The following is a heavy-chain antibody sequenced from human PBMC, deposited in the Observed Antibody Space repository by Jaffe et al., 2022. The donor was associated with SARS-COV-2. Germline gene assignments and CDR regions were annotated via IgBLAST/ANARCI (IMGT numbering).Heavy chain of an antibody. J-gene: IGHJ4*02. V-gene: IGHV3-66*02. D-gene: IGHD1-26*01. Sequence: EVQLVESGGGLVQPGGSLRVSCAASGFIVSSNYLSWVRQAPGKGLEWVSAVYSGGSTYYADSVRGRFTISRDNSKNTLYLQMNSLRVEDTAVYYCARGVGAPAPFDYWGQGTLVTVSS. CDR2: VYSGGST. CDR1: GFIVSSNY. CDR3: ARGVGAPAPFDY.